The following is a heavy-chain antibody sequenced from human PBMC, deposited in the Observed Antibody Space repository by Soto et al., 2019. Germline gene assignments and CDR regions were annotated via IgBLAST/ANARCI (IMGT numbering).Heavy chain of an antibody. J-gene: IGHJ4*02. CDR3: ARGVATTYYFDY. CDR1: GFTVSSNY. D-gene: IGHD5-12*01. Sequence: GSLRLSCAASGFTVSSNYMSWVRQAPGKGLEWVSVIYSGGSTYYADSVKGRFTISRDNSKNTLYLQMDSLRAEDTAVYYCARGVATTYYFDYWGQGTLVTVSS. V-gene: IGHV3-66*01. CDR2: IYSGGST.